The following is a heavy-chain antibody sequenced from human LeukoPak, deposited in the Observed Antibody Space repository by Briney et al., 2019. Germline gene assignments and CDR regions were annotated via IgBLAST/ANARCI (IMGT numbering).Heavy chain of an antibody. D-gene: IGHD2-2*01. CDR3: AREFRDIVVVPAAMRGDAFDI. J-gene: IGHJ3*02. V-gene: IGHV4-59*01. CDR2: ICYSGST. Sequence: SETLSLTCIVSGGSISSYCWSWIRQPPGKGLEWIGYICYSGSTNYNPSLKSRVTISVDTSKNQFSLKLSSVTAADTAVYYCAREFRDIVVVPAAMRGDAFDIWGQGTMVTVSS. CDR1: GGSISSYC.